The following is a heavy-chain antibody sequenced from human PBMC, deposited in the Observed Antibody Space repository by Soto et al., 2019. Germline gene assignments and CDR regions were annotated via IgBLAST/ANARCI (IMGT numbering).Heavy chain of an antibody. Sequence: EVQLLESGGGLVQPGGSLRLSCAASGFTFSSYAMSWVRQAPGKGLEWVSAISGSGGSTYYADSVKGRFTISRDNSQNTLYLQMNSLRAEDTAVYYCAKDLEQVMKDTAMVTEHYWGQGTLVTVSS. J-gene: IGHJ4*02. CDR1: GFTFSSYA. V-gene: IGHV3-23*01. CDR3: AKDLEQVMKDTAMVTEHY. CDR2: ISGSGGST. D-gene: IGHD5-18*01.